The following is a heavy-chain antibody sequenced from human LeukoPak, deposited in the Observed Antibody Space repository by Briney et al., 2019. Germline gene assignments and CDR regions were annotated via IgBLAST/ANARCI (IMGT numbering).Heavy chain of an antibody. Sequence: GGSLRLSCAASGFTFSNAWMSWVRQAPGNGLEWVGRIKSKTDGGTTDYAAPVKGRFTISRDDSKNTLYLQMNSLKTEDTAVYYCARGPWVTTVTTDGYWGQGTLVTVSS. CDR3: ARGPWVTTVTTDGY. CDR1: GFTFSNAW. CDR2: IKSKTDGGTT. D-gene: IGHD4-17*01. V-gene: IGHV3-15*01. J-gene: IGHJ4*02.